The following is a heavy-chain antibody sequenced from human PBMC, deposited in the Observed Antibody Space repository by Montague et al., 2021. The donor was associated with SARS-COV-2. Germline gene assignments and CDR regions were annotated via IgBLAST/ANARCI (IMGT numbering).Heavy chain of an antibody. CDR1: SGSFSDDY. CDR2: IDDIGSA. D-gene: IGHD3-3*01. Sequence: SETLSLTCAVYSGSFSDDYWSRMHESTGKVLERIGEIDDIGSATYNPSLKGRVTLSRDTAKNQFSLKLQSVTPADTAVYYCARGQVTISGVLIFIPAAGHLDGWGPGTSVTVSS. CDR3: ARGQVTISGVLIFIPAAGHLDG. J-gene: IGHJ3*01. V-gene: IGHV4-34*01.